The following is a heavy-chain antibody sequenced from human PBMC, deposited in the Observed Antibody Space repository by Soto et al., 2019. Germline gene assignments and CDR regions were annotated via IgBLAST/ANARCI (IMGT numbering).Heavy chain of an antibody. D-gene: IGHD2-8*01. CDR2: ISYDGSNK. V-gene: IGHV3-30*18. Sequence: GGSLELSSAASQFTLSSELMPWVSQALGKGLEWVAVISYDGSNKYYADSVKGRFTISRDNSKNTLYLQMNSLRAEDTVVYYCAKCNGEIYYHSAMDAWGRGT. CDR3: AKCNGEIYYHSAMDA. CDR1: QFTLSSEL. J-gene: IGHJ6*02.